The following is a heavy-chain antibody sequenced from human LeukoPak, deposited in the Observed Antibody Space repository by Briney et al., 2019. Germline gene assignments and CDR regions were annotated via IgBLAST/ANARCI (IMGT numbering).Heavy chain of an antibody. CDR3: ARTAVTPGSSDAFDI. J-gene: IGHJ3*02. D-gene: IGHD4-17*01. CDR2: IYDIGST. CDR1: GFTVSSNY. Sequence: GGSLRLSCAASGFTVSSNYMSWVRQVPGTGLEWVSIIYDIGSTYYADSVKGRFTISRDNSQNTLYLQLNSLRAEDTAVYYCARTAVTPGSSDAFDIWGQGTMVTVSS. V-gene: IGHV3-53*01.